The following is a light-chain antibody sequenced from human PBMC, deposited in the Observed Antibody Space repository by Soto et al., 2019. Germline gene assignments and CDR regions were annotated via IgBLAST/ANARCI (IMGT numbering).Light chain of an antibody. CDR2: LNSGGSH. J-gene: IGLJ2*01. V-gene: IGLV4-69*01. CDR1: SGHSSYA. Sequence: QLVLTQSPSASASLGASVKLTCTLSSGHSSYAIAWHQQQPEKGPRYLMKLNSGGSHRKGDGIPDRFSGSSSGAERYLTISSLQSEDEADYYCQTWGSGIRVVFGGGTKLTVL. CDR3: QTWGSGIRVV.